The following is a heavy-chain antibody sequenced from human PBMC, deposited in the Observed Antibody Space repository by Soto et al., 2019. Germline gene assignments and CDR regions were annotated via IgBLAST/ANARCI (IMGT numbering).Heavy chain of an antibody. J-gene: IGHJ6*02. CDR3: AKASGPMVRGVIITAYGMDV. D-gene: IGHD3-10*01. Sequence: SVKVSCKASGGTFSSYAISWVRQAPGQGLEWMGGIIPIFGTANYAQKFQGRVTITADESTSTAYMELSSLRSEDTAVYYCAKASGPMVRGVIITAYGMDVWGQGTTVTVSS. CDR1: GGTFSSYA. V-gene: IGHV1-69*13. CDR2: IIPIFGTA.